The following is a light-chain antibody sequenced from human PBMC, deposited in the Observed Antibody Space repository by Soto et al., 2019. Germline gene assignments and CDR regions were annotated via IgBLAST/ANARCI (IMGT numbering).Light chain of an antibody. CDR1: QSVSSNF. V-gene: IGKV3-20*01. Sequence: EIALTQSPGTLSLSPGERSTLSCRARQSVSSNFLAWYQQKPGQAPRLLIYGASSRATGIPDRFSGSGSGTDFTLTISRLEPEDFAMYYCQQYGSTFGQGTRLEI. CDR2: GAS. CDR3: QQYGST. J-gene: IGKJ5*01.